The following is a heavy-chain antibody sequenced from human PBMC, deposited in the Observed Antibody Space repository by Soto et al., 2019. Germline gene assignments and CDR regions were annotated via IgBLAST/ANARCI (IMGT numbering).Heavy chain of an antibody. J-gene: IGHJ4*02. Sequence: SETLSLTCAVYGGSFSGYYWSWIRQPPGKGLEWIGEINHSGSTNYNPSLKSRVTISVDTSKNQFSLKLSSVTAADTAVYYCARGSDMYYYGSGSYYNVAYFDYWGQGTLVT. CDR2: INHSGST. D-gene: IGHD3-10*01. CDR1: GGSFSGYY. CDR3: ARGSDMYYYGSGSYYNVAYFDY. V-gene: IGHV4-34*01.